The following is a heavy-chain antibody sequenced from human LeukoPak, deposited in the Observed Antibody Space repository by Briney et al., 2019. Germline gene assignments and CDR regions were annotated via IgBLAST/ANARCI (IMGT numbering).Heavy chain of an antibody. CDR1: EFSLRSYS. CDR3: ARVLLERPGIDSFDM. Sequence: TGGSLRLSCGASEFSLRSYSMDWVPQAPGKGLEWVSHINSGSSTIYYADSVKGRFTISRDNAGNSLYLHMNSLRAEDTAVYYCARVLLERPGIDSFDMWGQGTMVTVSS. J-gene: IGHJ3*02. D-gene: IGHD1-1*01. V-gene: IGHV3-48*01. CDR2: INSGSSTI.